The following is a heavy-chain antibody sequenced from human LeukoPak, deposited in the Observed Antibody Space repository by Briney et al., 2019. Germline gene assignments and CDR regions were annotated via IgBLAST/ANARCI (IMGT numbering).Heavy chain of an antibody. CDR2: INPSGGST. CDR1: GYTFTSYY. J-gene: IGHJ3*02. D-gene: IGHD1-1*01. CDR3: ARDSPPRYNWNDGSDAFDI. V-gene: IGHV1-46*01. Sequence: ASVKVSCKASGYTFTSYYMHWVRQAPGQGLERMGIINPSGGSTSYAQKFQGRVTMTRDTSTSTVYMELSSLRSEDTAVYYCARDSPPRYNWNDGSDAFDIWGQGTMVTVSS.